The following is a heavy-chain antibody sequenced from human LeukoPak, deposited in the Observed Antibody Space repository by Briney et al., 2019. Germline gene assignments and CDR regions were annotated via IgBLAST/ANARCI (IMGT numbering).Heavy chain of an antibody. CDR1: GGSFSGYY. CDR3: ARGAAGNVRDFDY. CDR2: INHSGST. J-gene: IGHJ4*02. V-gene: IGHV4-34*01. D-gene: IGHD6-19*01. Sequence: SETLSLTCAVYGGSFSGYYWSWIRQPPGKGVEWIGEINHSGSTNYNPSLKSRVTISVDTSKNQFSLKLSSVTAADTAVYYCARGAAGNVRDFDYWGQGTLVTVSS.